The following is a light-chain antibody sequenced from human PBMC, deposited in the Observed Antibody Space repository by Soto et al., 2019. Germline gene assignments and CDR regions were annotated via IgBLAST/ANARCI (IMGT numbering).Light chain of an antibody. CDR1: QSVRNSL. CDR2: DAS. Sequence: EIVLTQSPGTLSLSPGERATLSCSASQSVRNSLLAWYQQKPGQAPRPLIYDASSRATGIPDRFSGSGSGTDFTLTISRLEPEDFAVYYCQQYGSSPRTFGQGTKVDIK. J-gene: IGKJ1*01. CDR3: QQYGSSPRT. V-gene: IGKV3-20*01.